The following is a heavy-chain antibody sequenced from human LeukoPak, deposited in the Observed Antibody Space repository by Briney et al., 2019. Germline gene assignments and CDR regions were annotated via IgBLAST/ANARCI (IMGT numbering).Heavy chain of an antibody. J-gene: IGHJ6*02. CDR3: ARQACSGGSCYRYYYYYGMDV. CDR2: VYPGDSDS. Sequence: GESLQISCQVIGYRFIDYWIGWVRQVPGKGLEWVAIVYPGDSDSRYSPSFRGQVTISADKSISTAYLQWSRLKASDTAMYYCARQACSGGSCYRYYYYYGMDVWGQGTTVTVSS. D-gene: IGHD2-15*01. V-gene: IGHV5-51*01. CDR1: GYRFIDYW.